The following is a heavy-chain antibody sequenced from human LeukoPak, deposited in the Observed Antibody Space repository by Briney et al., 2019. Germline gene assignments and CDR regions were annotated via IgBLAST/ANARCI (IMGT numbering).Heavy chain of an antibody. CDR1: GFTVSSNY. J-gene: IGHJ5*02. V-gene: IGHV3-53*01. CDR3: ARNNGGREVVGDWFDP. D-gene: IGHD1-26*01. Sequence: GGSLRLSCAASGFTVSSNYMSWVRQAPGEGLEWVSVIYSGGDTYYADSVKGRFTISRDNSKNTLYLQMNSLRAEDTAVYYCARNNGGREVVGDWFDPWGQGTLVTVSS. CDR2: IYSGGDT.